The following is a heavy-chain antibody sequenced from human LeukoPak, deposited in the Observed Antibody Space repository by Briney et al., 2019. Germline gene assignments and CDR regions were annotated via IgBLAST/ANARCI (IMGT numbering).Heavy chain of an antibody. CDR3: RWDHSPFYATDV. J-gene: IGHJ6*02. CDR1: GFKFSDAW. V-gene: IGHV3-15*01. D-gene: IGHD2/OR15-2a*01. CDR2: IKSKGSGGTT. Sequence: GGSLRLSCAASGFKFSDAWMSWIRQAPGKGLEWVGRIKSKGSGGTTDFAAPVKGRFTISRDDSRNTVFLQMNSLKTEDTALHYCRWDHSPFYATDVWGQGTTVTVSS.